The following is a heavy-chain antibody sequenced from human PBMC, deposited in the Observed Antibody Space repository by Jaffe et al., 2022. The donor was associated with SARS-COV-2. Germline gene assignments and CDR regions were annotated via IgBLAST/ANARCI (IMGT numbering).Heavy chain of an antibody. Sequence: QVQLQQSGLGLVKPSQTLSLTCAISGDSVSSDRATWNWIRQSPLRGLEWLGRTYYRSRWYSDYAVSVKSRITISPDTCKNQFSLQLNSVTPEDTAVYYCSRDEDIVGPTEVAFDIWGQGIMVTVSS. V-gene: IGHV6-1*01. CDR3: SRDEDIVGPTEVAFDI. J-gene: IGHJ3*02. CDR1: GDSVSSDRAT. CDR2: TYYRSRWYS. D-gene: IGHD1-26*01.